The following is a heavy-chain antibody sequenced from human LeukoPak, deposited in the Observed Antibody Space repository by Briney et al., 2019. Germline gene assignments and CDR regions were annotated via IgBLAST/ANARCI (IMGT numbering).Heavy chain of an antibody. D-gene: IGHD3-10*01. V-gene: IGHV3-7*01. CDR1: GFTFSYYW. Sequence: GGSLRLSCAASGFTFSYYWMSWVRQAPGKGLEWVANIKQDGSEKHYVDSVKGRFTISRDNAKNSLYLQMNSLRAEDTAVYYCARTLGSVAFDIWGQGTMVTVSS. J-gene: IGHJ3*02. CDR2: IKQDGSEK. CDR3: ARTLGSVAFDI.